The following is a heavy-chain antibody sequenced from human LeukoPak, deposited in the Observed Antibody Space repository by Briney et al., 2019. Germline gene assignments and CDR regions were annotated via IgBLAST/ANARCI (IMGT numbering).Heavy chain of an antibody. Sequence: GGSLRLSCAASEFTFSSYGMHWVRQAPGKGLEWVAVIWYDGSNKYYADSVKGRFTISRDNSKNTLYLQMNSLRAEDTAVYYCARDYIVVVVAATQIYYYYYGMDVWGQGTTVTVSS. V-gene: IGHV3-33*01. J-gene: IGHJ6*02. CDR1: EFTFSSYG. CDR3: ARDYIVVVVAATQIYYYYYGMDV. D-gene: IGHD2-15*01. CDR2: IWYDGSNK.